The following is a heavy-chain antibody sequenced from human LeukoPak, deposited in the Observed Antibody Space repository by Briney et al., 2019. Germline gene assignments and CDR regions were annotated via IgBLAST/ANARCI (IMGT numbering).Heavy chain of an antibody. CDR3: ARGSSGYYYNFFYWFDP. CDR1: GGSFSGYY. D-gene: IGHD3-22*01. CDR2: INHSGST. J-gene: IGHJ5*02. V-gene: IGHV4-34*01. Sequence: SSETLSLTCAVYGGSFSGYYWSWIRQPPGKGLEWIGEINHSGSTNYNPSLKSRVTISVDTSKNQFSLKLSSVTAADTAVYYCARGSSGYYYNFFYWFDPWGQGTLVTVSS.